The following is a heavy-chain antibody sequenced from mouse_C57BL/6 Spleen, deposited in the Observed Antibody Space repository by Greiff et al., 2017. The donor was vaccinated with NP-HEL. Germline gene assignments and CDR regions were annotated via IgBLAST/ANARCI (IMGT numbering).Heavy chain of an antibody. CDR1: GYSITSGYY. D-gene: IGHD2-1*01. J-gene: IGHJ3*01. CDR3: ARDLPRG. V-gene: IGHV3-6*01. CDR2: ISYDGSN. Sequence: VQLQQSGPGLVKPSQSLSLTCSVTGYSITSGYYWNWIRQFPGNKLEWMGYISYDGSNNYNPSLKNRISITRDTSKNQFFLKLNSVTTEDTATYYCARDLPRGWGQGTLVTVSA.